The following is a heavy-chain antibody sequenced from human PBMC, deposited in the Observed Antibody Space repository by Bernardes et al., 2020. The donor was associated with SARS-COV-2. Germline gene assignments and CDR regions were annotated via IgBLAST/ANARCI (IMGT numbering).Heavy chain of an antibody. J-gene: IGHJ4*02. CDR1: GYRFNLYY. CDR2: ISPNSGGT. D-gene: IGHD3-10*01. Sequence: ASVKVSCKASGYRFNLYYIHWVRQAPGQGLEWMGWISPNSGGTKYAQKFQGRVTMTRDTSVTTAYMEVSSLRYDDTAVYFCARDKDPSYGSGTYYDTANPGFDFWGQGTLVTVS. CDR3: ARDKDPSYGSGTYYDTANPGFDF. V-gene: IGHV1-2*02.